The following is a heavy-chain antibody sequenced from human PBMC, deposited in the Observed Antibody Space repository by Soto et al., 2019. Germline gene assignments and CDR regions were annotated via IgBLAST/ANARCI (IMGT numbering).Heavy chain of an antibody. J-gene: IGHJ4*02. V-gene: IGHV1-69*12. CDR1: GGTFSTYA. D-gene: IGHD5-18*01. CDR2: IIPMFGTA. CDR3: ASGIQLWLRRINNGYSG. Sequence: QVQLVQSGAEVNKPESSVKVSCKAPGGTFSTYAISWVRQAPGQGLEWMGGIIPMFGTANYAQRFQDRVKITADESRNTVYMELSSLRSEDTAVYFCASGIQLWLRRINNGYSGWGQGTLVTVSS.